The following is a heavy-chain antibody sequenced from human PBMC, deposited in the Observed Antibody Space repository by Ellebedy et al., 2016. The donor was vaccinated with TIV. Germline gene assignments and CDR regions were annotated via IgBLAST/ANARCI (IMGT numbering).Heavy chain of an antibody. CDR3: ARSGEHDA. V-gene: IGHV3-11*04. CDR2: INSRGTFM. CDR1: GFTFSDYN. D-gene: IGHD1-26*01. J-gene: IGHJ5*02. Sequence: PGGSLRLSCAASGFTFSDYNINWIRQAPGEGLEWISCINSRGTFMYYADSVKGRFTISRDDAKNSLFLQMNSLRAEDTAVYYCARSGEHDAWGQGTLVTVSS.